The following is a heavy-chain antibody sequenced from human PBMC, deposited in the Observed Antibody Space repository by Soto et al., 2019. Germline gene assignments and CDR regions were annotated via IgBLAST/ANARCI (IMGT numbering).Heavy chain of an antibody. CDR2: VSGRGGST. CDR1: GFTFNHYA. D-gene: IGHD4-17*01. Sequence: VQLLESGGGLVQPGGSLRLACTASGFTFNHYAMSWGRQAPGKRLEWVSAVSGRGGSTKYADSVKGRFIISRDNSNSTLYLQMDSLRGEYTAVYYCAKASTVTMSLYFYYYGFDVWAQGTTVTVPS. CDR3: AKASTVTMSLYFYYYGFDV. V-gene: IGHV3-23*01. J-gene: IGHJ6*02.